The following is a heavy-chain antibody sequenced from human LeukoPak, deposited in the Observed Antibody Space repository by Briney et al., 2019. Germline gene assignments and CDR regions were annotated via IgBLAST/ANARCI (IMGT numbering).Heavy chain of an antibody. CDR2: ISAYNGNT. Sequence: ASVKVSCKASGYTFSSYGISWVRQAPGQGLEWMGWISAYNGNTNYAQTLQGRVTMTTDTSTSTAYMELRSLRSDDTAFYYCARDLRPPSAIVVVINPYFDYWGQGTLVTVSS. CDR1: GYTFSSYG. J-gene: IGHJ4*02. CDR3: ARDLRPPSAIVVVINPYFDY. D-gene: IGHD3-22*01. V-gene: IGHV1-18*01.